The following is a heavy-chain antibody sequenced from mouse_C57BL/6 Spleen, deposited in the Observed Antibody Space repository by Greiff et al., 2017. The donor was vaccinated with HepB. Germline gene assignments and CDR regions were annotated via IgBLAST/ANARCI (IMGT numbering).Heavy chain of an antibody. CDR1: GYTFTSYW. J-gene: IGHJ4*01. CDR2: IDPSDSYT. D-gene: IGHD1-1*01. Sequence: QVQLQQPGAELVMPGASVKLSCKASGYTFTSYWMHWVKQRPGQGLEWIGEIDPSDSYTNYNQKFKGKSTLTVDKSSSTAYMQLSSLTSEDSAVYYCARSRMDKMGYYGKAMDYWGQGTSVTVSS. CDR3: ARSRMDKMGYYGKAMDY. V-gene: IGHV1-69*01.